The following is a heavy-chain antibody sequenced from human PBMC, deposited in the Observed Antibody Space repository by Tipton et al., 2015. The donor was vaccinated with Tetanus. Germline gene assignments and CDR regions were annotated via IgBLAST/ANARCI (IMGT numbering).Heavy chain of an antibody. CDR1: GFIFSDFW. Sequence: SLRLSCAASGFIFSDFWMTWVRQASGKGLEWVARTSDDGGAKYSADSVKGRFTISRDNAKKTLFLQMSSLRAEDTAVYYCAKMGQGYFASWGQGILVIVSS. D-gene: IGHD1-26*01. J-gene: IGHJ4*02. V-gene: IGHV3-7*03. CDR2: TSDDGGAK. CDR3: AKMGQGYFAS.